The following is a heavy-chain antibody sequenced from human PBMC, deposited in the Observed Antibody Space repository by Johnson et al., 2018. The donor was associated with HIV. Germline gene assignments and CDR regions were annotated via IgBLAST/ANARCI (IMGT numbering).Heavy chain of an antibody. J-gene: IGHJ3*02. CDR1: GFTFNDYC. Sequence: QVQLVESGGGVVQPGRSLRLSCAASGFTFNDYCMHWVRQAPGKGLEWVAVISYDGSNKYYADSVKGRFTISRDNSKNTLYLQMNSLRAEDTAVYYCARDLYYYDSSDYYSNAFDIWGPGTMVTVSS. CDR2: ISYDGSNK. CDR3: ARDLYYYDSSDYYSNAFDI. D-gene: IGHD3-22*01. V-gene: IGHV3-30*04.